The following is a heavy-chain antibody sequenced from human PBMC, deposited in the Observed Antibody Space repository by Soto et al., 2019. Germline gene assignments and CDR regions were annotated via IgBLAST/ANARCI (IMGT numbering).Heavy chain of an antibody. V-gene: IGHV3-23*01. J-gene: IGHJ4*02. CDR3: PRRSTDSYPGSRIFGF. Sequence: PGGSLRLCCVAFGLTFGSRAMSGVRQTPGEGLEWVSTITDTGGDTKYSDSVRVRFTMSRYNSKKPLYRKMNNLRVEDSALYYCPRRSTDSYPGSRIFGFWGRGTLVTLYS. CDR1: GLTFGSRA. CDR2: ITDTGGDT. D-gene: IGHD3-10*01.